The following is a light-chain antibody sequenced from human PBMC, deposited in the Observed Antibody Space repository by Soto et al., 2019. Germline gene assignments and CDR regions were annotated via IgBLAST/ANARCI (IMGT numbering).Light chain of an antibody. CDR2: GSS. J-gene: IGKJ1*01. CDR1: QSVRNN. CDR3: HQFGYSPRT. Sequence: IVLTQSPATLSVSPGDSATLSCRASQSVRNNLAWYQQRPGQPPRLLIYGSSTRGFGVPARFSGSGSGTDFTLAIRRLEPEDFAVYYCHQFGYSPRTFGQGTKVE. V-gene: IGKV3-15*01.